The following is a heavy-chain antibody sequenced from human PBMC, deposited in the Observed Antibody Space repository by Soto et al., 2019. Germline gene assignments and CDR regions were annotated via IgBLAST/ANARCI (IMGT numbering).Heavy chain of an antibody. CDR1: GFTFSSYA. V-gene: IGHV3-23*01. CDR2: ISGTGTTT. CDR3: VKAVYLLDFDY. D-gene: IGHD2-8*01. J-gene: IGHJ4*02. Sequence: GGSLRLSCAASGFTFSSYAMTWVRQAPGKGLEWVSTISGTGTTTYYADSVKGRFTISRDNSKNTLYLQMNSLTTEDTAVYYCVKAVYLLDFDYWGQGTLGTAPQ.